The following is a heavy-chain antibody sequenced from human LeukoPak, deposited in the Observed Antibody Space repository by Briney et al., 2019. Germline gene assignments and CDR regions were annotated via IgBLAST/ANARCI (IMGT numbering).Heavy chain of an antibody. V-gene: IGHV3-74*01. J-gene: IGHJ6*02. CDR2: LISDGSSA. Sequence: GGSLRLSCAASGFTFSSYAMSWVRQAPGKGLVWVSRLISDGSSASYADSVMGRFTISRDNTKNTLYLQMNSLRAEDTAVYYCVRDSRYCPDVWGQGTTVTVSS. CDR1: GFTFSSYA. CDR3: VRDSRYCPDV. D-gene: IGHD2-8*02.